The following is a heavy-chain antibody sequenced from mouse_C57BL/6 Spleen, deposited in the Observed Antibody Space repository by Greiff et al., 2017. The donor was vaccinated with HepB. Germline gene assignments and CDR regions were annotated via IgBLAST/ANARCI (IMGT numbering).Heavy chain of an antibody. J-gene: IGHJ3*01. Sequence: QVQLQQPGAELVKPGASVKLSCKASGYTFTSYWMHWVKQRPGQGLEWIGMIHPNSGSTNYNEKFKSKATLTVDKSSSTAYMQLSSLTSEDSAVYYCGIYYGYDGPWFAYWGQGTLVTVSA. CDR3: GIYYGYDGPWFAY. V-gene: IGHV1-64*01. D-gene: IGHD2-2*01. CDR2: IHPNSGST. CDR1: GYTFTSYW.